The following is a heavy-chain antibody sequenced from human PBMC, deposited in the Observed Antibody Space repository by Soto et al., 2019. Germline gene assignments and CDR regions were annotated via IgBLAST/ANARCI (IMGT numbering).Heavy chain of an antibody. CDR2: IKQDGTEK. CDR3: ARGDTPMITGMDSFDI. CDR1: GFTFSRYW. V-gene: IGHV3-7*01. Sequence: GGSLGPSSAASGFTFSRYWVNWVRQAPGKGLEWVANIKQDGTEKNYVDSVKGRFTISRDNARNSLYLQMDSLRAEDTAVYFCARGDTPMITGMDSFDIWGQGTMVTVSS. J-gene: IGHJ3*02. D-gene: IGHD5-18*01.